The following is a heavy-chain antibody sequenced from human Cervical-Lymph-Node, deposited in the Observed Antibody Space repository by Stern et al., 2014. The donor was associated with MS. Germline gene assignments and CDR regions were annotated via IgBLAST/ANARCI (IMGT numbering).Heavy chain of an antibody. CDR3: ARGRGSYLDQ. Sequence: QDQLVQSGAEVKKPGSAVTVSCKASGGTFSTYPISWVRQAPGQGLEWMGRIIPMSGISNDAQKFQGRVTITADRSTSIAYMELSSLRSEDTAVYYCARGRGSYLDQWGQGTLVIVSS. J-gene: IGHJ4*02. CDR1: GGTFSTYP. D-gene: IGHD1-26*01. V-gene: IGHV1-69*04. CDR2: IIPMSGIS.